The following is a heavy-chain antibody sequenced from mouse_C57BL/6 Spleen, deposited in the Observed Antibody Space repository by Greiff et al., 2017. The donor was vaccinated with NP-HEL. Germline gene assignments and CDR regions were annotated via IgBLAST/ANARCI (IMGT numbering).Heavy chain of an antibody. CDR1: GYTFTSYW. Sequence: QVQLQQPGAELVKPGASVKLSCKASGYTFTSYWMQWVKQRPGQGLEWIGEIDPSDSYTNYNQKFKGKATLTVDTSSSTAYMQLSSLTSEDSAVYYCARYLYYGSTRGFAYWGQGTLVTVSA. J-gene: IGHJ3*01. D-gene: IGHD1-1*01. CDR2: IDPSDSYT. V-gene: IGHV1-50*01. CDR3: ARYLYYGSTRGFAY.